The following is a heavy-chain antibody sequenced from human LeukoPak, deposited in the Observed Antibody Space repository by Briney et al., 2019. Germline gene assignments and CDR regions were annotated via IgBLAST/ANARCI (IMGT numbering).Heavy chain of an antibody. D-gene: IGHD3-10*01. Sequence: GGPLRLSCAASGFTFSSYAMHWVRQAPGRGLEWVAVISYDGSNKYYADSVKGRFTISRDNSKNTPYLQMNSLRAEDTAVYYCAREGGSGSYHFDYWGQGTLVTVSS. V-gene: IGHV3-30*04. CDR1: GFTFSSYA. CDR2: ISYDGSNK. CDR3: AREGGSGSYHFDY. J-gene: IGHJ4*02.